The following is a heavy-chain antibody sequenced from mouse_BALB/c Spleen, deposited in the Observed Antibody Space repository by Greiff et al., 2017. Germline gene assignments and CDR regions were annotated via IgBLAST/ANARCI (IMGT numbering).Heavy chain of an antibody. CDR2: VNPYNGGT. Sequence: VQLQQSGPELVKPGASVKMSCKASGYTFTDYYMDWVKQSHGESFEWIGRVNPYNGGTSYNQKFKGKATLTVDKSSSTAYMELNSLTSEDSAVYYCANGNYEDWGQGTLVTVSA. D-gene: IGHD2-1*01. CDR3: ANGNYED. J-gene: IGHJ3*01. V-gene: IGHV1-19*01. CDR1: GYTFTDYY.